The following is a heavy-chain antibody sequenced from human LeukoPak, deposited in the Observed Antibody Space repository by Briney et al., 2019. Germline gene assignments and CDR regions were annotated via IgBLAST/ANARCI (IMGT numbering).Heavy chain of an antibody. CDR1: GGSISSSSYY. D-gene: IGHD2-2*01. CDR3: ARLGYCSSTSCLYYFDY. Sequence: PSETLSLTCTVSGGSISSSSYYWGWIRQPPGKGLEWIGSIYYSGSTYYNPSLKSRVTISVDTSKNQFSLKLSSVTAADTAVYYCARLGYCSSTSCLYYFDYWGQGTLVTVSS. V-gene: IGHV4-39*07. J-gene: IGHJ4*02. CDR2: IYYSGST.